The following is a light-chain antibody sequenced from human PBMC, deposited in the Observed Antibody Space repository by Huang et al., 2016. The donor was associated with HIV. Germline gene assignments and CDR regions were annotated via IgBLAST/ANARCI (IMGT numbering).Light chain of an antibody. CDR1: QGISSY. CDR2: AAS. J-gene: IGKJ4*01. V-gene: IGKV1-9*01. Sequence: IQLTQSPSSLSASVGDRVTITCRASQGISSYLAWYQQQPGKAPKLLIYAASTLEGGVPSRFSGSGSGTDFTLTISSLRPEDFATYYCQQLNNYPVTFGGGTKVEIK. CDR3: QQLNNYPVT.